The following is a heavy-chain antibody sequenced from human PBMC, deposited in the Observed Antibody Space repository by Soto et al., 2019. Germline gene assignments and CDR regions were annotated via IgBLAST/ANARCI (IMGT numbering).Heavy chain of an antibody. CDR3: AIVSVHIGATEDYNSMDF. V-gene: IGHV4-59*01. Sequence: SETLSLTCPVSGGSISSYYWNWIRQPPRKGLEWIGYIYHSGRTNYNPSLKSRVTISVDTSKNQFSLKLSSVTAADTAVYYCAIVSVHIGATEDYNSMDFWGQVTTVTVAS. CDR2: IYHSGRT. J-gene: IGHJ6*02. CDR1: GGSISSYY. D-gene: IGHD5-12*01.